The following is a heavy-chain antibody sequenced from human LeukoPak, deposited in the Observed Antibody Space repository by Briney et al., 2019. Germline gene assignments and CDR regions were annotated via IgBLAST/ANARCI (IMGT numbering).Heavy chain of an antibody. Sequence: GGSLRLSCAASGLTFSSSGMHWGRKAPGKGLEWGAVIWYDGSNKYYADSVKGRFTISRDNSKNTLYLPMNSPRAEDTAVYYCARGKGLVLSCYYYGMDVWGQGTTVTVSS. CDR3: ARGKGLVLSCYYYGMDV. D-gene: IGHD6-19*01. CDR1: GLTFSSSG. CDR2: IWYDGSNK. V-gene: IGHV3-33*01. J-gene: IGHJ6*02.